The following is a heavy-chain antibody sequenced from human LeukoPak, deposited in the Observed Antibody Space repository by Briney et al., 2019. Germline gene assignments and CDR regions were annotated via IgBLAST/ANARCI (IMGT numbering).Heavy chain of an antibody. CDR1: GGSISSDSYH. V-gene: IGHV4-39*07. D-gene: IGHD5/OR15-5a*01. CDR3: ARDDVSMSKLDS. J-gene: IGHJ4*02. CDR2: ICYSGNT. Sequence: SETLSLTCTVSGGSISSDSYHCVWIRQPPGKGLEWIGSICYSGNTYYNPSLKSPVTISVGTSKNQISLKVSSVTAADTAVYYCARDDVSMSKLDSWGQGTLVTVSS.